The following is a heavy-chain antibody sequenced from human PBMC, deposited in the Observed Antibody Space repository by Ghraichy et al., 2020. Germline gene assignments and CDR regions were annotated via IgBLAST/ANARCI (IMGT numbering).Heavy chain of an antibody. CDR3: AKEKDSHRYYFDH. CDR1: GFTFSSYG. J-gene: IGHJ4*02. D-gene: IGHD1-14*01. Sequence: GGSLRLSCAASGFTFSSYGMHWVRQAPGKGLEWVAVISYDGSNKYYADSVKGRFTISRDNSKNTLYLQMNSLRAEDTAVYYCAKEKDSHRYYFDHWGQETLVTVSS. CDR2: ISYDGSNK. V-gene: IGHV3-30*18.